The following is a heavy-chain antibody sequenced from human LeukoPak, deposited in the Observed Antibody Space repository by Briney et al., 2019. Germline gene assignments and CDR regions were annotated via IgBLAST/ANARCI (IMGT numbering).Heavy chain of an antibody. Sequence: SETLSLTCTVSGGSISSGDYYWSWIRQSPGKGLEWIGYIYYSGSTSYNPSLKSRVTISVDTSKNQFSLKLSSVTAADTAVYYCARGLYGDRDYWGQGTLVTVSS. CDR1: GGSISSGDYY. CDR2: IYYSGST. V-gene: IGHV4-30-4*01. D-gene: IGHD4-17*01. J-gene: IGHJ4*02. CDR3: ARGLYGDRDY.